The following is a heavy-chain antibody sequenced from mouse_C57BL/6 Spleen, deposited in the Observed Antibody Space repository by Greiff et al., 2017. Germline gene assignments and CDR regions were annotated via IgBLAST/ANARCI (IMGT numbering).Heavy chain of an antibody. Sequence: VQLQQSGPELVKPGASVKISCKASGYTFTDYYMNWVKQSHGKSLEWIGDINPNNGGTSYNQKFKGKATLTVDKSSSTAYMELRSLTSEDSAVYYCARMDYDYDGAMDYWGQGTSVTVSS. V-gene: IGHV1-26*01. CDR1: GYTFTDYY. CDR2: INPNNGGT. J-gene: IGHJ4*01. CDR3: ARMDYDYDGAMDY. D-gene: IGHD2-4*01.